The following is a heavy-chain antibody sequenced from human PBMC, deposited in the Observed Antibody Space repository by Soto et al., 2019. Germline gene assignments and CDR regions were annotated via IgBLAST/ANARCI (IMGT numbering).Heavy chain of an antibody. D-gene: IGHD2-15*01. CDR2: IYYSGST. J-gene: IGHJ6*02. V-gene: IGHV4-30-4*01. CDR3: AREGYCSGGSCYKGYYGMDV. Sequence: QVQLQESGPGLVKPSQTLSLTCTVSGGSISSGDYYWSWIRQPPGKGLEWIGYIYYSGSTYYNPSRKSRVTISVDTSKNHFSLKLSSVTAADTAVYYCAREGYCSGGSCYKGYYGMDVWGQGTTVTVSS. CDR1: GGSISSGDYY.